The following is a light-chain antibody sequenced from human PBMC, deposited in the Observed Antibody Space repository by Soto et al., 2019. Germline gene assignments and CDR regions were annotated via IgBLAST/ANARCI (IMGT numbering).Light chain of an antibody. V-gene: IGLV2-23*01. J-gene: IGLJ2*01. Sequence: QSVLTQPASVSGSPGQSITISCTGTSSDVGSYNLVSWYQKHPGKAPKLMIYEGSKRPSGVSNRFSGSKSGNTASLTISGLQAEDEADDYCCSYAGSSTLDVVFGGGTQLTVL. CDR3: CSYAGSSTLDVV. CDR2: EGS. CDR1: SSDVGSYNL.